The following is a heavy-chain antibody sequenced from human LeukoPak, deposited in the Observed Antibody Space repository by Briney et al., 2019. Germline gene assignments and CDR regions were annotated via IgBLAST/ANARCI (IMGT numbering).Heavy chain of an antibody. Sequence: PGGSLRLSCAASGFTFDDYGMSWVRQAPGKGLEWVSGINWNGGITGYADSVKGRFTISRDNAKNSLYLQMNSLRAEDTALYYCARDAPDRYNWNDVTDYWGQGTLVTVSS. J-gene: IGHJ4*02. V-gene: IGHV3-20*04. D-gene: IGHD1-20*01. CDR3: ARDAPDRYNWNDVTDY. CDR1: GFTFDDYG. CDR2: INWNGGIT.